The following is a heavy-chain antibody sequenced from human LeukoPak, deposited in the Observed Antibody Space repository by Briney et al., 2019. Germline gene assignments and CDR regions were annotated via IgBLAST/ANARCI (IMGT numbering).Heavy chain of an antibody. Sequence: GGSLRLSCAASEFTFSSYWMHWVRQAPGKGLVWVSRINSDVTLTTYADSVKGRFTISRDNAKNTLYLQMNSLRAEDTDVYYCVRGGKTSNYFDYWGQGTLVTVSS. CDR1: EFTFSSYW. CDR3: VRGGKTSNYFDY. CDR2: INSDVTLT. V-gene: IGHV3-74*01. J-gene: IGHJ4*02.